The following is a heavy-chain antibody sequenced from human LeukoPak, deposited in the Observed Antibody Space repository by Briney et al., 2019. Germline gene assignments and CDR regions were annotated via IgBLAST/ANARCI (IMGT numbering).Heavy chain of an antibody. D-gene: IGHD1-26*01. V-gene: IGHV4-59*08. CDR1: GGSISSYY. Sequence: SETLSLTCTVSGGSISSYYWSWIRQPPGKGLEWLGYIYYSGSTNYNPSLKSRVTVSVDTSKIHFSLKLSSVTAADTAVYYCARHGSGSYLGYFDYWGQGTLVTVSS. CDR3: ARHGSGSYLGYFDY. J-gene: IGHJ4*02. CDR2: IYYSGST.